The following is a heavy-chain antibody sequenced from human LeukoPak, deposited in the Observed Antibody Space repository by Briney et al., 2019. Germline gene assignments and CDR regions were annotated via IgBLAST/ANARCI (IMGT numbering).Heavy chain of an antibody. CDR2: NSGSGGST. J-gene: IGHJ4*02. V-gene: IGHV3-23*01. D-gene: IGHD5-24*01. CDR3: AKDREMAIIRGYFDY. Sequence: GGSLRLSCAASGFTFSSYAMSWVRQAPGKGLEGVSVNSGSGGSTGYADSVKGRFTISRDNSQNTLYLQMSSLRAEDTAVYYCAKDREMAIIRGYFDYWGQGTLVTVSS. CDR1: GFTFSSYA.